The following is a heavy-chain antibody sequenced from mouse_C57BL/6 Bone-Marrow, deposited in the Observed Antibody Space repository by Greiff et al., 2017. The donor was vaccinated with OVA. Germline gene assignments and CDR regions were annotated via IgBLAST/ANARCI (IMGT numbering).Heavy chain of an antibody. J-gene: IGHJ2*01. CDR1: GYTFTGYW. Sequence: QVQLKQSGAELMKPGASVKLSCKATGYTFTGYWIEWVKQRPGHGLEWIGEILPGSGSTKSNEKFKGKATFTADTSSNTAYMQLSSLTTEDSAIYYCARGGYYYGSPVLDYWGQGTTLTVSS. V-gene: IGHV1-9*01. CDR2: ILPGSGST. CDR3: ARGGYYYGSPVLDY. D-gene: IGHD1-1*01.